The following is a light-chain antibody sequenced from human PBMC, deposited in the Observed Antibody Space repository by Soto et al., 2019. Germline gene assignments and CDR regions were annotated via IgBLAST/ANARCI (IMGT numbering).Light chain of an antibody. Sequence: PSSRSAHRGKGVSLSSWTSQSVSGNLAWGQQGPGQGPRLLIYGTSTRAAGVPARFSCSGSGTEFTLTITGLQSEAFAVYYCEQYKSWPRTFGQGTKVEI. CDR2: GTS. J-gene: IGKJ1*01. CDR3: EQYKSWPRT. CDR1: QSVSGN. V-gene: IGKV3-15*01.